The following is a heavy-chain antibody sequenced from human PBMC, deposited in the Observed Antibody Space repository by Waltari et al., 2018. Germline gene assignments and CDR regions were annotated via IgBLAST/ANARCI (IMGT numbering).Heavy chain of an antibody. Sequence: QVHLQQWGAGLLKPSETLSLTCAVSGGSFSGYFWSWFRQPPGRGLEWLGGFNHSGYTNYNPSLKSRVNISVDTSKNQFSLKLSSVTAADTAVYYCAREGRAAAGTDYWSQGTLVTVSS. CDR1: GGSFSGYF. CDR3: AREGRAAAGTDY. J-gene: IGHJ4*02. CDR2: FNHSGYT. D-gene: IGHD6-13*01. V-gene: IGHV4-34*02.